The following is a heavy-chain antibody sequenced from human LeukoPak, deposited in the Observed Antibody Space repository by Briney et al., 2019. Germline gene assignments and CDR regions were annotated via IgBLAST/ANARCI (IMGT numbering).Heavy chain of an antibody. D-gene: IGHD3-22*01. CDR2: INHSGST. Sequence: SETLSLTCAVYGGSFSGYYWSWIRQPPGKGLEWIGEINHSGSTNYKPSLKSRVTVSVDTSKNQFSLKLSSVTAADTAVYYCARTTSYYDSSGYPTAYYFDYWGQGTLVTVSS. V-gene: IGHV4-34*01. J-gene: IGHJ4*02. CDR3: ARTTSYYDSSGYPTAYYFDY. CDR1: GGSFSGYY.